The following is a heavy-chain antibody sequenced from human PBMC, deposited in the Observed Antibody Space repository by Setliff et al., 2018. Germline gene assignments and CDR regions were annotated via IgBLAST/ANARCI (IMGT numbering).Heavy chain of an antibody. CDR3: ARGPFLEWLLYFDY. Sequence: ASVKVSCKASGYTFTGYYMQWVRQAPGQGLEWMGRINPNSGGTNYAQKFQGRVTMTRDTSISTAYMELSRLRSDDTAVYYCARGPFLEWLLYFDYWGQGTLVTVSS. D-gene: IGHD3-3*01. CDR1: GYTFTGYY. J-gene: IGHJ4*02. V-gene: IGHV1-2*06. CDR2: INPNSGGT.